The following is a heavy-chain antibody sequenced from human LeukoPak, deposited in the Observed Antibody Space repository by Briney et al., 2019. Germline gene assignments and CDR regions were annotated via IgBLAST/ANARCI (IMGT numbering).Heavy chain of an antibody. Sequence: SVKVSCKASGGTFSRYAISWVRRAPGQGLEWMGGIIPIFGTANYAQKFQGRVTITADESTSTAYMGLSSLRSEDTAVYYCAREATIAAAGSWHAFDIWGQGTMVTVSS. J-gene: IGHJ3*02. V-gene: IGHV1-69*13. CDR2: IIPIFGTA. CDR1: GGTFSRYA. CDR3: AREATIAAAGSWHAFDI. D-gene: IGHD6-13*01.